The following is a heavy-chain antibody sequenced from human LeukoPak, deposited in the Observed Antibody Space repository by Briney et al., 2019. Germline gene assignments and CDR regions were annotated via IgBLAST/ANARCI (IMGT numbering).Heavy chain of an antibody. CDR3: ARGNGRGWYYFDY. CDR2: IYSGGST. D-gene: IGHD6-19*01. J-gene: IGHJ4*02. Sequence: GSLRLSCAASGFTVSSNYMSWVRQAPGKGLEWVSVIYSGGSTYYADSVKGRFTISRDNSKNTLYLQMNSLRAEDTAVYYCARGNGRGWYYFDYWGQGTLVTVSS. V-gene: IGHV3-53*01. CDR1: GFTVSSNY.